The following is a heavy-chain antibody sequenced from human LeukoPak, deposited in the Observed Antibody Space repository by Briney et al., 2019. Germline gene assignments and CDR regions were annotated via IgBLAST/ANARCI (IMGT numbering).Heavy chain of an antibody. CDR3: ARVGTTHYYYFLDV. Sequence: ASVKVSCKASGYTFTNFGISWVRQAPGQGLECMGWISVNNGNAIYAQKFQGRVTMTTDSSTSTAYMELRSLRSDDTAVYYCARVGTTHYYYFLDVWGKGTTVTVSS. D-gene: IGHD1-26*01. V-gene: IGHV1-18*01. CDR1: GYTFTNFG. CDR2: ISVNNGNA. J-gene: IGHJ6*04.